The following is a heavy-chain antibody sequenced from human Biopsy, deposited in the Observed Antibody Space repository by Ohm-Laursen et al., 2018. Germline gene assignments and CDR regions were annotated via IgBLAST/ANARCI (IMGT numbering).Heavy chain of an antibody. D-gene: IGHD3-22*01. Sequence: GTLSLTCAVYGESFNGYYWSWIRQTPGKGLEWIGEINHRGRTNYNPSLKSRVTISVDTSKNQFSLKARSVTAADTAVYYCVRGVDYYDPYHYYALDVWGQGTTVTVSS. CDR1: GESFNGYY. CDR2: INHRGRT. CDR3: VRGVDYYDPYHYYALDV. V-gene: IGHV4-34*01. J-gene: IGHJ6*02.